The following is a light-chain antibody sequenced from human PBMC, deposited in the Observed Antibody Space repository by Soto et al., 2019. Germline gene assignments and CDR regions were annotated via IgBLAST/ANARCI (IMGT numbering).Light chain of an antibody. V-gene: IGKV1-39*01. Sequence: DIQMTQSPSSLSASVGDRATISCRASQSISNYLNWYQQKPGKAHNLLIYGASTLQSGVPSRFSGSGSGTDFTLTISSLQREDFATYYCQQTYNTPFTFGPGTRVDIK. CDR3: QQTYNTPFT. J-gene: IGKJ3*01. CDR1: QSISNY. CDR2: GAS.